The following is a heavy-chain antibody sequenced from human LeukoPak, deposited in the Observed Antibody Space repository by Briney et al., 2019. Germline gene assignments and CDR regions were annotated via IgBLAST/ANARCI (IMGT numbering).Heavy chain of an antibody. V-gene: IGHV3-21*01. D-gene: IGHD6-19*01. J-gene: IGHJ3*02. Sequence: GGSLRLSCAASGFTFSSYSMYWVRQAPGKGLKWISSISSSSSYIYYADSVKGRFTISRDNAKNSLYLQMNSLRAEDTAVYYCARELSPVAGTYDAFDIWGQGTMVTVSS. CDR2: ISSSSSYI. CDR1: GFTFSSYS. CDR3: ARELSPVAGTYDAFDI.